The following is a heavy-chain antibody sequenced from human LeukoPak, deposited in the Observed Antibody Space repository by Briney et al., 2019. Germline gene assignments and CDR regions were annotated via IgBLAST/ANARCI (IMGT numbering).Heavy chain of an antibody. CDR2: IKSKRDGGTI. D-gene: IGHD6-25*01. CDR3: TTVGSAWNFDY. Sequence: GGSLRLSCAASGFTFSNAWMTWVRQAPGKGREWVGRIKSKRDGGTIDYAAPVKGRFTISRDDSKDTLYLQMNSLKIEDAAVYYCTTVGSAWNFDYWGQGTLVTVSS. V-gene: IGHV3-15*01. J-gene: IGHJ4*02. CDR1: GFTFSNAW.